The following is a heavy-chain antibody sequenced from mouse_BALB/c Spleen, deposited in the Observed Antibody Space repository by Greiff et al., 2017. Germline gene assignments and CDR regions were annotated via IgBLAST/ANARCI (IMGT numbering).Heavy chain of an antibody. D-gene: IGHD2-3*01. CDR2: IYPGDGDT. CDR1: GYAFSSYW. CDR3: ARDGYYGGFAY. V-gene: IGHV1-80*01. J-gene: IGHJ3*01. Sequence: VQLQQSGAELVRPGSSVKISCKASGYAFSSYWMNWVKQRPGQGLEWIGQIYPGDGDTNYNGKFKGKATLTADKSSSTAYMQLSSLTSEDSAVYFCARDGYYGGFAYWGQGTLVTVSA.